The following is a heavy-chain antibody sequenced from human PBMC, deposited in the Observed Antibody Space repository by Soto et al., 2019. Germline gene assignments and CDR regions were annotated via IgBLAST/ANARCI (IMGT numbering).Heavy chain of an antibody. CDR2: IWYDGSNK. V-gene: IGHV3-33*01. CDR3: ARDMSNYFDY. J-gene: IGHJ4*01. CDR1: GFIFSSYG. Sequence: VQLVESGGGVVQPGRSLRLSCAASGFIFSSYGMHWVRQAPGKGLEWVAVIWYDGSNKYYADSVKGRFTISRDNSKNTLYRKMNSLRAEDTAIYYCARDMSNYFDYWGQRTLFTVSS.